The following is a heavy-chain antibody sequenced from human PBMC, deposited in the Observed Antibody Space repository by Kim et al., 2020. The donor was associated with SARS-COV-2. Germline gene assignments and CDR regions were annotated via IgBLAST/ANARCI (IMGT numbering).Heavy chain of an antibody. V-gene: IGHV3-15*01. J-gene: IGHJ6*02. CDR2: IKSKTDGGTT. Sequence: GGSLRLSCAASGFTFGNAWMSWVRQAPGKGLEWVGRIKSKTDGGTTDYAAPVKGRFTISRDDSKNTLYLQMNSLKTEDTAVYYCTTGSQDTAMVLALKYYYYYYGMDVWGQGTTVTVSS. CDR1: GFTFGNAW. CDR3: TTGSQDTAMVLALKYYYYYYGMDV. D-gene: IGHD5-18*01.